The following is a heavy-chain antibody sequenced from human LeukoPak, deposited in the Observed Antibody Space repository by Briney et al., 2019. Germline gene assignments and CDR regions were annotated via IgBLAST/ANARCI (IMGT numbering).Heavy chain of an antibody. Sequence: SQTLSLTCTISGASTSSRGYYWTWVRQHSGKGLEWIGYIYHTGTTCYNPSLRSRITISMGTSKNQFSLELTSVTAADTAVYYCARNLEYSSSWYSFGYWGQGTLVTVSS. J-gene: IGHJ4*02. CDR2: IYHTGTT. CDR1: GASTSSRGYY. CDR3: ARNLEYSSSWYSFGY. D-gene: IGHD6-13*01. V-gene: IGHV4-31*03.